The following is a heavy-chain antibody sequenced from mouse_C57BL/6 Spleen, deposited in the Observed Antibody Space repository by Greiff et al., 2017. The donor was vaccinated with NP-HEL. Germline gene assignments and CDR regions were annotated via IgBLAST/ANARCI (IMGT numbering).Heavy chain of an antibody. J-gene: IGHJ4*01. Sequence: EVQLVESGGGLVKPGGSLKLSCAASGFTFSDYGMHWVRQAPEKGLEWVAYISSGSSTIYYADTVKGRFTISRDNAKNTLFLQMTSLRSEDTAMYYCAKSGYGNYVRAMDYWGQGTSVTVSS. D-gene: IGHD2-1*01. CDR1: GFTFSDYG. CDR2: ISSGSSTI. V-gene: IGHV5-17*01. CDR3: AKSGYGNYVRAMDY.